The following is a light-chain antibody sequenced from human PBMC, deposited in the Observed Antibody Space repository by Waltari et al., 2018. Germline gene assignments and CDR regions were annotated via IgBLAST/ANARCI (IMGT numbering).Light chain of an antibody. V-gene: IGKV3-15*01. CDR2: DAS. CDR3: QQYNEWPPLT. J-gene: IGKJ4*01. Sequence: EIVMTQSPATLSVSPGAGVTLSCRASQSIGSALAWYQQRPGQPPRLLIHDASIRATDIPARFSGHGSGTEFTLTISSLQSEDFAVYYCQQYNEWPPLTFGGGTKVDVK. CDR1: QSIGSA.